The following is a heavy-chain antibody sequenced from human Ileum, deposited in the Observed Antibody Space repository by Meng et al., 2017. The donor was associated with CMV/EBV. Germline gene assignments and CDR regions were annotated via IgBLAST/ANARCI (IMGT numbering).Heavy chain of an antibody. V-gene: IGHV5-51*01. J-gene: IGHJ6*02. CDR2: IYPVDSDT. D-gene: IGHD6-6*01. Sequence: KVSCKGSGYIFTSYWIVWVRQMPGKGLEWMGIIYPVDSDTRYSPSFQGQVTISADKSISTAYLQWSSLKASDTAMYYCARTYSSSSYGMDVWGQGTTVTVSS. CDR3: ARTYSSSSYGMDV. CDR1: GYIFTSYW.